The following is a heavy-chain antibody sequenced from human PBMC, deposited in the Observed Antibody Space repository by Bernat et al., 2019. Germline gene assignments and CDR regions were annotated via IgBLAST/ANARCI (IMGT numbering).Heavy chain of an antibody. CDR3: AKVSGSSGWLVLEY. J-gene: IGHJ4*02. D-gene: IGHD6-19*01. CDR1: GFTFNNYG. V-gene: IGHV3-30*18. Sequence: VQLVESGGGVVQPGRSLRLSCAASGFTFNNYGMHWVRQAPGKGLEWVAVISYDGKKQYYADSVKGRFTISRDNSKDTLYLQMNSLRVEDTAVYYCAKVSGSSGWLVLEYWGQGTLVTVSS. CDR2: ISYDGKKQ.